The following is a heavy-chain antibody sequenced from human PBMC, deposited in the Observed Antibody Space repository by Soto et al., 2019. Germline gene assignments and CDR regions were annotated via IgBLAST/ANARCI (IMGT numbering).Heavy chain of an antibody. CDR3: ARVGYQVENY. CDR2: IIPILGIA. CDR1: GGTFSSYT. Sequence: QVQLVQSGAEVKKPGSSVKVSCKASGGTFSSYTISWVRQAPGQGLEWMGRIIPILGIANYAQKFXGXVXIXXDKSTSTAYMELSSLRSEDTAVYYCARVGYQVENYWGQGTLVTVSS. J-gene: IGHJ4*02. V-gene: IGHV1-69*02. D-gene: IGHD3-16*02.